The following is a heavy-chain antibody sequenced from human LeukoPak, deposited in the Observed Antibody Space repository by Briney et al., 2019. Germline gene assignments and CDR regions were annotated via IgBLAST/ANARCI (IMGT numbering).Heavy chain of an antibody. J-gene: IGHJ4*02. CDR2: IKQDGSEE. D-gene: IGHD3-9*01. Sequence: GGSLRLSCAASGFTFSSYSMNWVRQAPGKGLEWEANIKQDGSEEYYVDSVKGRFTISRDNAKNSLSLQMDSLRAEDTAVYYCARDYDILTAYHASFDYWGQGTLVTVSS. V-gene: IGHV3-7*01. CDR1: GFTFSSYS. CDR3: ARDYDILTAYHASFDY.